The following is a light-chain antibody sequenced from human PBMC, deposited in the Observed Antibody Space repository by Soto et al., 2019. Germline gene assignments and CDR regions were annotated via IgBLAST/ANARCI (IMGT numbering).Light chain of an antibody. CDR2: DVS. V-gene: IGLV2-14*01. CDR3: SSYTSSSTGV. J-gene: IGLJ2*01. Sequence: QSALTQPASVSGSPGQSITISCTGTSSDVGGYNYVSWYQQHPGKAPKLMIYDVSNRPSGVSNRFSGSKSGNTASLTISGHQAEDEAYYYCSSYTSSSTGVFGGGTKLTVL. CDR1: SSDVGGYNY.